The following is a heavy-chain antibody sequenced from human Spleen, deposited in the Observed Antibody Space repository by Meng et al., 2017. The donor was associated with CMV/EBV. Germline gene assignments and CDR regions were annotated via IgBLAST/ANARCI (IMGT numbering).Heavy chain of an antibody. CDR1: GYAFTSYG. J-gene: IGHJ5*02. CDR3: ARDYDSSGYYYDWFDP. D-gene: IGHD3-22*01. V-gene: IGHV1-18*01. CDR2: ISAYNGNT. Sequence: GYAFTSYGISWVRQAPGQGLEWMGWISAYNGNTNYAQKLKGRVTMTTDTSTSTAYMELRSLRSDDTAVYYCARDYDSSGYYYDWFDPWGQGTLVTVSS.